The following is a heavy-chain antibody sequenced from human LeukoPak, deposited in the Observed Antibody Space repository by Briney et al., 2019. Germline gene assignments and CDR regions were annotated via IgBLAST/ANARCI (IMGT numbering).Heavy chain of an antibody. J-gene: IGHJ4*02. Sequence: SETLSLTCTVSGGSISSGSYYWGWIRQPPGKGLEWIGSIYYSGSTYYNPSLKSRVTISVDTSKNQFSLKLSSVTAADTAVYYCEMNKGGNLDYWGQGTLVTVSS. CDR3: EMNKGGNLDY. CDR1: GGSISSGSYY. D-gene: IGHD2-15*01. V-gene: IGHV4-39*01. CDR2: IYYSGST.